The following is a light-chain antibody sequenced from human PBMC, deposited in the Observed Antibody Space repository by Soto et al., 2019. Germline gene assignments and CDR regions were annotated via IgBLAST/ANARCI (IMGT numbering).Light chain of an antibody. V-gene: IGKV3-15*01. CDR2: GAS. J-gene: IGKJ1*01. Sequence: EIVLTQSPGTLSLSPGERATLSCRASHSVNSNLAWYQQKLGQAPRLLIYGASTRATDIPPRFSGSGSGTQFTLTISSLQSEDFAIYYCQQYNNWPRAFGQGTKVDIK. CDR1: HSVNSN. CDR3: QQYNNWPRA.